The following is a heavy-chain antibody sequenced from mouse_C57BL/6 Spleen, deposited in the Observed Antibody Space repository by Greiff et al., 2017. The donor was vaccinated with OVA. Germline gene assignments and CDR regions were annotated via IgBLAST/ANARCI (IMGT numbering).Heavy chain of an antibody. CDR2: IRSKSNNYAT. V-gene: IGHV10-1*01. J-gene: IGHJ4*01. Sequence: EVQLQESGGGLVQPKGSLKLSCAASGFSFNTYAMNWVRQAPGKGLEWVARIRSKSNNYATYYADSVKDRFTISRDDSESMLYLQMNNLKTEDTAMYYCVRHHRCYYAMDDWGKGTSVTVSS. CDR3: VRHHRCYYAMDD. CDR1: GFSFNTYA.